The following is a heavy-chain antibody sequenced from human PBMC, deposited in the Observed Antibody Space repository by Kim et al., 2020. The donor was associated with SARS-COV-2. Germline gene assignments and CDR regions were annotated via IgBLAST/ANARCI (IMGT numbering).Heavy chain of an antibody. V-gene: IGHV4-39*01. J-gene: IGHJ6*02. CDR3: ARHVGGGSGYRYYYYGMDV. Sequence: SETLSLTCTVSGGSISSSSYYWGWIRQPPGKGLEWIGSIYYSGSTYYNPSLKSRVTISVDTSKNQFSLKLSSVTAADTAVYYCARHVGGGSGYRYYYYGMDVWGQGTTVTVSS. CDR2: IYYSGST. CDR1: GGSISSSSYY. D-gene: IGHD3-22*01.